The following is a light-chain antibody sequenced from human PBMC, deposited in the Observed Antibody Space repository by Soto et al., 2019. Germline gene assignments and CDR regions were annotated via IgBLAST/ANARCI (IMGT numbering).Light chain of an antibody. CDR3: QSHDSSLSGWV. J-gene: IGLJ3*02. CDR2: GNS. V-gene: IGLV1-40*01. Sequence: QSVLTQPPSVSGAPGQRVTISCTGNSSNIGAGYDVHWYQQLPGTAPKLLIYGNSNRPSGVPDRFSASKSGTSASLAITGLQAEDEADYYCQSHDSSLSGWVFGGGTKLTVL. CDR1: SSNIGAGYD.